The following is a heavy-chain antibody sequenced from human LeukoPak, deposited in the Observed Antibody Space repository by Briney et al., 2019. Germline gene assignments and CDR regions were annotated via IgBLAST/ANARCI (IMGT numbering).Heavy chain of an antibody. J-gene: IGHJ4*02. Sequence: GGSLRLSCAAFGFTISSDSMHWIRQAPGKGLEYVSAIGYGGDTYYANSVKGRFAISRDISKNTLYLQMGSLRPEDMAVYYCARVGGGGSFDSWGQGTLVSVSS. CDR1: GFTISSDS. CDR2: IGYGGDT. V-gene: IGHV3-64*01. D-gene: IGHD4-23*01. CDR3: ARVGGGGSFDS.